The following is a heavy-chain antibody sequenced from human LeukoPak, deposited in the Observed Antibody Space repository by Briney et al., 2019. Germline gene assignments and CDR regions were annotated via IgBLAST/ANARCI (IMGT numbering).Heavy chain of an antibody. CDR3: AKDMNSWRDGSGLGDYFDY. Sequence: PGGSLRLSCAASGFTFSSYAMSWVRPAPGKGLEWVSGSSGSGRSIHYADSVKGRFTISRDNSKNTLYLQMNSLRADDTAVYYCAKDMNSWRDGSGLGDYFDYWGQGTLVTVSS. J-gene: IGHJ4*02. V-gene: IGHV3-23*01. CDR1: GFTFSSYA. CDR2: SSGSGRSI. D-gene: IGHD6-19*01.